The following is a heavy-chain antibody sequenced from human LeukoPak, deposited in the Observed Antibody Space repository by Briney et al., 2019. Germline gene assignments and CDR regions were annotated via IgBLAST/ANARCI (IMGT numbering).Heavy chain of an antibody. CDR3: ARGSYYYDSSGYYDFEY. D-gene: IGHD3-22*01. Sequence: GRSLRLPCAASGFTFSNYAMHWVRQAPGKGLEWVAYISYDGSIEYYADSVKGRFTISRDNSKNTLSLQMNSLRAEDTAVYYCARGSYYYDSSGYYDFEYWGQGTLVTVSS. CDR1: GFTFSNYA. J-gene: IGHJ4*02. V-gene: IGHV3-30*04. CDR2: ISYDGSIE.